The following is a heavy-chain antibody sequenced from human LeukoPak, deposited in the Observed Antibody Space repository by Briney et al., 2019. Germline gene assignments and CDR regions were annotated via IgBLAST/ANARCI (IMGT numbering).Heavy chain of an antibody. CDR1: RLTFSNFA. CDR2: ISASGAAT. V-gene: IGHV3-23*01. CDR3: AKGKTYEHFDS. J-gene: IGHJ4*02. Sequence: PGRSLRLSFAAARLTFSNFAMSWVRQAPGKGLEWVSGISASGAATYYPDSVKGRFTISRDNSKNTLYLQMNSLRAEDTALYYCAKGKTYEHFDSWGQGTLVTVSS. D-gene: IGHD5-12*01.